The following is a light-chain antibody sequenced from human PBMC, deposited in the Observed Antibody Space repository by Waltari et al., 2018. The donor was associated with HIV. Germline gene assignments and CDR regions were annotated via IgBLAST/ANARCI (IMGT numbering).Light chain of an antibody. CDR2: EVT. V-gene: IGLV2-18*02. CDR3: SSYSSSSTWV. CDR1: RSAVVSYNR. Sequence: QSALTQPPSVSGSPGQSVTTSCTGTRSAVVSYNRFTWYQQPPGTTPKLMIYEVTNRPSWVPDRFSGSKSGNTASLTISGLQAEDEAHYYCSSYSSSSTWVFGGGTKLTVL. J-gene: IGLJ3*02.